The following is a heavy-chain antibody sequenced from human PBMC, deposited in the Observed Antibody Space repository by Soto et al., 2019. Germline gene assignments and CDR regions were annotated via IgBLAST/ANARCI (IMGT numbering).Heavy chain of an antibody. V-gene: IGHV1-69*19. J-gene: IGHJ4*02. Sequence: QVQLVQSGAEMKKPGSSVKVSCQSSGGTFNTYAMNWVRQAPGQGPEWMGDISPMFGAANYAPKFQGRVTITADESTGKSYMQLSSLTSEDPALYFCAREGQVHTPAFVYWGQGTLVTVSS. CDR1: GGTFNTYA. CDR2: ISPMFGAA. CDR3: AREGQVHTPAFVY. D-gene: IGHD3-10*01.